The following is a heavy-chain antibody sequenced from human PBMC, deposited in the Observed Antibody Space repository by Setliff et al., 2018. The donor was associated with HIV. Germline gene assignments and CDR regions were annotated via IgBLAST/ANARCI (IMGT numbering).Heavy chain of an antibody. D-gene: IGHD2-21*02. CDR2: IYYSGSA. CDR3: ARGGAFCGRDSCYYLDY. Sequence: PSETLSLTCTVSGDSIDRSNFFWTWIRQHPGKGLEWNGYIYYSGSATYNPSLKSQASISVDTSRNEFSLKLSSVTAADTAVYFCARGGAFCGRDSCYYLDYWGQGNPVTVSS. CDR1: GDSIDRSNFF. V-gene: IGHV4-31*01. J-gene: IGHJ4*02.